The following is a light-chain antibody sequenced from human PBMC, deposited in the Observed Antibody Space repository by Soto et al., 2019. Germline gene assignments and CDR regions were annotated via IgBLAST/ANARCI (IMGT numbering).Light chain of an antibody. J-gene: IGKJ4*01. Sequence: DIQLTQSPSFLSASVGDRVTITCRASQGISSYLAWYDQKPGKAPKLLIYTASTLQSAVPSRFSGSGSGTEFTLTISSLQPEDFATYYCQQLSSYPLTFGGGTKVEIK. CDR1: QGISSY. V-gene: IGKV1-9*01. CDR2: TAS. CDR3: QQLSSYPLT.